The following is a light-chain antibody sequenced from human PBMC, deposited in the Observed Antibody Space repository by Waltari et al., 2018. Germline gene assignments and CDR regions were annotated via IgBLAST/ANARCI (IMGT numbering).Light chain of an antibody. CDR2: EFS. CDR3: NSYAGSSSWV. Sequence: QSALTQPASVSGSPGQSITISCTGTSSDVGFYNYVSWYQQHPGKAPKLIIYEFSERPSGVSDRFSGSKSGNTASLTISGLQAEDEADYYCNSYAGSSSWVFGGGTKLTVL. J-gene: IGLJ3*02. CDR1: SSDVGFYNY. V-gene: IGLV2-14*01.